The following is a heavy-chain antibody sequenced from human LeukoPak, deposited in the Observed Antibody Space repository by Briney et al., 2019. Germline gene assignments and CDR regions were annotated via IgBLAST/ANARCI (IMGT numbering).Heavy chain of an antibody. J-gene: IGHJ4*02. CDR1: GFTFRSYG. D-gene: IGHD2-2*01. V-gene: IGHV3-30*02. CDR3: AKDRHPIVVVPAAIDY. Sequence: GGSLRLSCAASGFTFRSYGMHWVREAPGKGLEGEAFIRYDGSNKYYADSVKGRFTITRDNSQNTLYLQMNSLRAEDTAVYYCAKDRHPIVVVPAAIDYWGQGTLVTVSS. CDR2: IRYDGSNK.